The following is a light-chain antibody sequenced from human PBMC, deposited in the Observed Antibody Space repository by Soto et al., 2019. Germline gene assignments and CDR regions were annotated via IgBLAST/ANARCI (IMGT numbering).Light chain of an antibody. J-gene: IGKJ4*01. V-gene: IGKV3-20*01. CDR1: QSVSSN. Sequence: EIVMTQSPATLSVSPGERATLSCRASQSVSSNLAWYQQKPGQAPRLLIYGASSRATGIPDRFSGSESGTDFTLTISRLEPEDFAVYYRQQYGSAPLTFGGGTKVDIK. CDR2: GAS. CDR3: QQYGSAPLT.